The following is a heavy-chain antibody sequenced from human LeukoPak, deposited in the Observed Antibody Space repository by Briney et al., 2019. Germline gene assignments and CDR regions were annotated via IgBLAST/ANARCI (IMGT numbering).Heavy chain of an antibody. V-gene: IGHV3-7*01. J-gene: IGHJ3*02. Sequence: GGSLRLSCAASGFTFSSYWMSWVRQAPGKGLEWAANIKQDGGEKYCVDSVKGRFTISRDNAKNSLYLQMNSLRAEDTAVYYCARDRPDYMGPGGAFDIWGQGTMVAVSS. CDR1: GFTFSSYW. CDR2: IKQDGGEK. CDR3: ARDRPDYMGPGGAFDI. D-gene: IGHD4-11*01.